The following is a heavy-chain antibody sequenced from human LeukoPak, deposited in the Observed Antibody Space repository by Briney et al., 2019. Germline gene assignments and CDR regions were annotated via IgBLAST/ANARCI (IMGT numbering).Heavy chain of an antibody. J-gene: IGHJ4*02. V-gene: IGHV3-23*01. Sequence: GGSLRLSCAASGFTFSSYLMHWVRQAPGKGLEWVSAISGSGGSTYYADSVKGRFTISRDNSKNTLYLQMNSLRAEDTAVYYCAKILIVGARGIDYWGQGTLVTVSS. CDR3: AKILIVGARGIDY. D-gene: IGHD1-26*01. CDR2: ISGSGGST. CDR1: GFTFSSYL.